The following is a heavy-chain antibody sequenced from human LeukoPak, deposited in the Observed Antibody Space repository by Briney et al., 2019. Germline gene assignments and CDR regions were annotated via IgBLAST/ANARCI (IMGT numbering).Heavy chain of an antibody. J-gene: IGHJ4*02. Sequence: GGSLRLSCAASGFTFSSYAMSWVRQAPGKGLEWVSAISGNGGRTYYGDSVKGRFTISRDNSKNTLYLQMNSLRAEDTALYYCAKDRSCTTDICHGDFDYWGQGTLVTVSS. CDR3: AKDRSCTTDICHGDFDY. CDR2: ISGNGGRT. V-gene: IGHV3-23*01. D-gene: IGHD2-8*01. CDR1: GFTFSSYA.